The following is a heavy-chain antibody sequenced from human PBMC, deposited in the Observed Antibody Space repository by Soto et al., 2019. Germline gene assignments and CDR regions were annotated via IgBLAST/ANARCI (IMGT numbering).Heavy chain of an antibody. V-gene: IGHV3-7*01. CDR3: ARDLVGILGATPCNYFDY. CDR2: IKQDGSEK. D-gene: IGHD1-26*01. Sequence: GGSLRLSCAASGFTFSSYWMSWVRQAPGKGLEWVANIKQDGSEKYYVDSVKGRFTISRDNAKNSLYLQMNSLRAEDTAVYYCARDLVGILGATPCNYFDYWGQGTLVTVSS. J-gene: IGHJ4*02. CDR1: GFTFSSYW.